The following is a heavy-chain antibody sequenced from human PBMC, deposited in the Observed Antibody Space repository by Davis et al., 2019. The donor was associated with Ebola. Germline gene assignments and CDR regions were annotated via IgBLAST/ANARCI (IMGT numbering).Heavy chain of an antibody. D-gene: IGHD3-9*01. J-gene: IGHJ4*02. V-gene: IGHV4-61*08. CDR3: ARGGLYYDILTGYHNGGFFDY. CDR2: IYYSGST. CDR1: GGSISSGAYY. Sequence: SETLSLTCTVSGGSISSGAYYSGWIRQPPGKGLEWIGYIYYSGSTNYNPSLKSRVTISVDTSKNQFSLKLSSVTAADTAVYYCARGGLYYDILTGYHNGGFFDYWGQGTLVTVSS.